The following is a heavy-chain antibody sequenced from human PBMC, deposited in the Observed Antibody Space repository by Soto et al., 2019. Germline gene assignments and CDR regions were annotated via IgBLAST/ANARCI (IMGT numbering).Heavy chain of an antibody. V-gene: IGHV1-46*01. Sequence: EASVKVSCKASGYTFTSYAMHWVRQAPGQRLEWMGWINPSGGSTSYAQKFQGRVTMTRDTSTSTVYMELSSLRSEDTAVYYCARKPSSGWYDWFDPWGQGTLVTVST. J-gene: IGHJ5*02. CDR3: ARKPSSGWYDWFDP. D-gene: IGHD6-19*01. CDR2: INPSGGST. CDR1: GYTFTSYA.